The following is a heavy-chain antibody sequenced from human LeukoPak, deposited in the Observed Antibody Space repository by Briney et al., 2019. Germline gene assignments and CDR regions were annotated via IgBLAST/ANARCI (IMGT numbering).Heavy chain of an antibody. D-gene: IGHD2-2*01. Sequence: ASVKVSCKASGYTFTGYYMHWVRQAPGQGLEWMGGINPNSGGTNYAQKFQGRVTMTRDTSISTAYMELSRLRSDDTAVYYCARVAGARYCSSTSCSKKKGMDVWGQGTTVTVSS. J-gene: IGHJ6*02. V-gene: IGHV1-2*02. CDR2: INPNSGGT. CDR1: GYTFTGYY. CDR3: ARVAGARYCSSTSCSKKKGMDV.